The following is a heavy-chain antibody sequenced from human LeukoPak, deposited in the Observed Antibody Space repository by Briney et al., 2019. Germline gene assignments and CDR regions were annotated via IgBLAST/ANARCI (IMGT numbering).Heavy chain of an antibody. Sequence: SQTLSLTCAASGGSISRGGYSWSWVRQPPGEGLEWVGYIYHSGSTYYNPSLQSRVTISLDRSKNQFSLKLSSMTAADTAVYYCTSGNTGYDRDTFDIWGQGTMVTVSS. CDR3: TSGNTGYDRDTFDI. D-gene: IGHD5-12*01. V-gene: IGHV4-30-2*01. CDR1: GGSISRGGYS. CDR2: IYHSGST. J-gene: IGHJ3*02.